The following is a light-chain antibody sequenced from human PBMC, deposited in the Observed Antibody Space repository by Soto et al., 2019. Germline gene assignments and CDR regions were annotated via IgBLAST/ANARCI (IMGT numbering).Light chain of an antibody. CDR1: SSDVGAYNY. V-gene: IGLV2-8*01. Sequence: QSVLTQPPSASGSPGQSVTSACTGTSSDVGAYNYVSWYQHHPGKAPKLMVYEVNKRPSGVPDRFSGSKSGNTASLTVSGLQTEDDADYYCTSHAGTINFPYIFGTGTKLTVL. J-gene: IGLJ1*01. CDR2: EVN. CDR3: TSHAGTINFPYI.